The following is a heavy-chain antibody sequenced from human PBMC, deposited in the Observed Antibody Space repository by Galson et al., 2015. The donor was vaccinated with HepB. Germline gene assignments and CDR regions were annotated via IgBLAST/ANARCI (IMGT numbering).Heavy chain of an antibody. CDR2: IYYSGST. CDR3: ARDRLRTPYDFWSGYGAGFDY. V-gene: IGHV4-59*01. CDR1: GGSISSYY. D-gene: IGHD3-3*01. Sequence: SETLSLTCTVSGGSISSYYWSWIRQPPGKGLEWIGYIYYSGSTNYNPSLKSRVTISVDTSKNQFSLKLSSVTAADTAVYYCARDRLRTPYDFWSGYGAGFDYWGQGTLVTVSS. J-gene: IGHJ4*02.